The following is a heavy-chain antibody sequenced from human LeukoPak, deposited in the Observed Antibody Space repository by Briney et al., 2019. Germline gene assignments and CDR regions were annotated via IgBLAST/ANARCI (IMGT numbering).Heavy chain of an antibody. D-gene: IGHD3-10*01. Sequence: SETLSLTCTVSGGSISSYYWSWIRQPPVKGLEWIGYIYYSGSTNYNPSLKSRVTISVDTSKNQFSLKLSSVTAADTAVYYCARWPSGSGSYYDYYYGMDVWGQGTTVTVSS. CDR2: IYYSGST. CDR1: GGSISSYY. V-gene: IGHV4-59*01. CDR3: ARWPSGSGSYYDYYYGMDV. J-gene: IGHJ6*02.